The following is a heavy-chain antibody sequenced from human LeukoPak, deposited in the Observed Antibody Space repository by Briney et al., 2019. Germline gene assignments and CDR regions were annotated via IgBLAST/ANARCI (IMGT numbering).Heavy chain of an antibody. J-gene: IGHJ6*03. CDR1: GYNFTDYY. CDR3: ARAMMADVHYYYYMDV. Sequence: ASVKVSCKTSGYNFTDYYLNWVRQAPGQGLEWMGWISAYNGNTNYAQKFQGRVTMTTDTSTSTAYMEVRSLRSDDTAVYYCARAMMADVHYYYYMDVWGKGTTVTVSS. CDR2: ISAYNGNT. D-gene: IGHD3-22*01. V-gene: IGHV1-18*01.